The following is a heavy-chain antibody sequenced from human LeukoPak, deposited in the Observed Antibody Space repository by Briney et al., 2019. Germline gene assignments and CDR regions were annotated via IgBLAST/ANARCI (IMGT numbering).Heavy chain of an antibody. V-gene: IGHV3-21*01. CDR3: AGDIGYYYDSSNQDAFDI. J-gene: IGHJ3*02. CDR2: ISSSSSYI. CDR1: GFTFSSYS. Sequence: NPGGSLRLSCAASGFTFSSYSMNWVRQAPGKGLEWVSSISSSSSYIYYADSVKGRFTISRDNAKNSLYLQMNSLRAEDTAVYYCAGDIGYYYDSSNQDAFDIWGQGTMVTVSS. D-gene: IGHD3-22*01.